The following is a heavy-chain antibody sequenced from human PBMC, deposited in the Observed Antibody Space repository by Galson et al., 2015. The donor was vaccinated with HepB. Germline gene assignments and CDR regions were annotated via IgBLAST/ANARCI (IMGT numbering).Heavy chain of an antibody. D-gene: IGHD3-22*01. CDR3: ARAPYDSSQADLDAFDI. CDR2: IYHSGST. CDR1: GGSISSGGYS. V-gene: IGHV4-30-2*01. Sequence: TLSLTCAVSGGSISSGGYSWSWIRQPPGKGLEWIGYIYHSGSTYYNPSLKSRVTISVDRSKNQFSLKLSSVTAADTAVYYCARAPYDSSQADLDAFDIWGQGTMVTVSS. J-gene: IGHJ3*02.